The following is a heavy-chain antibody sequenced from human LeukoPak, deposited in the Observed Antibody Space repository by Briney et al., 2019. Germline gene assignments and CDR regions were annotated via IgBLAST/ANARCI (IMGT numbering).Heavy chain of an antibody. CDR2: IWYDGSNK. V-gene: IGHV3-33*01. D-gene: IGHD3-16*02. CDR1: GFTFSSYG. J-gene: IGHJ4*02. CDR3: TREERGYIPAF. Sequence: PGGSLRLSCAASGFTFSSYGMHWVRQAPGKGLEWVAVIWYDGSNKYYADSVKGRFTISRDASKNTLYLQMNSLRAEDTAVYYCTREERGYIPAFWGQGTLVTVSS.